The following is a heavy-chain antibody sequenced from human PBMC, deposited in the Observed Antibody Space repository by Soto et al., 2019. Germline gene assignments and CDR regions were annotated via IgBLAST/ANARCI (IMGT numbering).Heavy chain of an antibody. D-gene: IGHD3-22*01. Sequence: QVQLQESGPGLVKPSQTLSLTCTVSGGSISSGDYYWSWIRQPPGKGREWIGYIYYSGSTYYNPSLKSRVTISGDTSKTQCSLKLRSVTAADTAVYYCARGGRYYDSSGYYPIDYWGQGTLVTVSS. J-gene: IGHJ4*02. V-gene: IGHV4-30-4*01. CDR1: GGSISSGDYY. CDR2: IYYSGST. CDR3: ARGGRYYDSSGYYPIDY.